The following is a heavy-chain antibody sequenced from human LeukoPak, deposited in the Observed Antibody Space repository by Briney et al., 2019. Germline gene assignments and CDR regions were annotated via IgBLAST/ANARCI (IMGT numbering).Heavy chain of an antibody. D-gene: IGHD5-18*01. CDR2: IWYDGSNK. CDR3: ARGVRGYSYGYKNDFDY. J-gene: IGHJ4*02. Sequence: QPGRSLRLSCAASGFTFSSYGMHWVRQAPGKGLEWVAVIWYDGSNKYYADSVKGRFTISRDNSKNTLYLQMNSLRAEDTAVYYCARGVRGYSYGYKNDFDYWGQGTLVTVSS. CDR1: GFTFSSYG. V-gene: IGHV3-33*08.